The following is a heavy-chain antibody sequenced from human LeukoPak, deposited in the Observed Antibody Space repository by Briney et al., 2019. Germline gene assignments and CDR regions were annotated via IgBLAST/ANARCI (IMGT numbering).Heavy chain of an antibody. J-gene: IGHJ5*02. CDR2: IYYSGST. D-gene: IGHD3-9*01. Sequence: SETLSLTCTVSGGSINSYYWSWIRQPPGRGLEWIGYIYYSGSTNYNPSLKSRVTISVHTSKNQFSLKLSSVTAADTAVYYCARLTGYSSESWFDPWGQGTLVTVSS. CDR3: ARLTGYSSESWFDP. V-gene: IGHV4-59*01. CDR1: GGSINSYY.